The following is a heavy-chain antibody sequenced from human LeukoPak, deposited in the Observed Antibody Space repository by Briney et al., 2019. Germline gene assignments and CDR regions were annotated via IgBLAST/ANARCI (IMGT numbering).Heavy chain of an antibody. D-gene: IGHD2-8*02. CDR3: TTCTGGSCYSDY. V-gene: IGHV3-15*01. J-gene: IGHJ4*02. CDR1: GFSFSNAW. Sequence: GRSLRLSCAASGFSFSNAWMSWVRQAPGKGLEWVGRIKSKTTGGTTDFAAPVKGRFTISRDDSKNSLYLQMNSMKIEDTAVYYCTTCTGGSCYSDYWGQGTLVTVSS. CDR2: IKSKTTGGTT.